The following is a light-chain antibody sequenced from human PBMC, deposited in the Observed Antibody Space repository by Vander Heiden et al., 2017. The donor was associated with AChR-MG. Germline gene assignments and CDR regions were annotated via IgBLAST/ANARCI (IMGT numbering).Light chain of an antibody. CDR1: RSNIGGNT. CDR3: AAWDDSLNGWV. Sequence: QSVLTQPPSASGDPGQRVTISCSGSRSNIGGNTVNWYQQLPGTAPKLLIYSNNQRPSGVPDRFSGSKSGTSASLAISGLQSEDEADYYCAAWDDSLNGWVFGGGTKLTVL. CDR2: SNN. J-gene: IGLJ3*02. V-gene: IGLV1-44*01.